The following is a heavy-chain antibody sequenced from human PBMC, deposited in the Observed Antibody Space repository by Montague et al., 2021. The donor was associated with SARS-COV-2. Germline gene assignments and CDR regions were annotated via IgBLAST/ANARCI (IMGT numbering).Heavy chain of an antibody. J-gene: IGHJ4*02. CDR1: GGSINNYY. CDR2: ISEIGST. D-gene: IGHD5-12*01. Sequence: SETLSTCTVSGGSINNYYWGWIRQPPGKALEYIAYISEIGSTHRNPALKSRVTISVDPSRNQFYLDVSSVTAADTAVYYCARLQGGRRLMDYWGQGTLVTVPS. V-gene: IGHV4-59*01. CDR3: ARLQGGRRLMDY.